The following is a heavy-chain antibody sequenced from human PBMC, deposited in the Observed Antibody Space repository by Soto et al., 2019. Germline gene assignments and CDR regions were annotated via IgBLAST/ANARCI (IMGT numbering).Heavy chain of an antibody. CDR1: GYRFTSYW. J-gene: IGHJ5*02. V-gene: IGHV5-10-1*01. CDR3: AQGPSNYDNNWFDP. CDR2: IDPSDSYT. Sequence: GVPLQICWNGAGYRFTSYWGSWIRQMTGKGLEWMGRIDPSDSYTNYSPSFQGHVTISADKSISTAYLQWSSLKASDTAMYYCAQGPSNYDNNWFDPRGQGTLVTCS. D-gene: IGHD4-4*01.